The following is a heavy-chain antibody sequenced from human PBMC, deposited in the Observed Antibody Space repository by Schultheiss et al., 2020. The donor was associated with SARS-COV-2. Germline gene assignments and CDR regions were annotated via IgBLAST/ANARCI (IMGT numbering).Heavy chain of an antibody. CDR1: GGTFSSYA. J-gene: IGHJ3*02. V-gene: IGHV1-69*13. D-gene: IGHD1-26*01. Sequence: SVKVSCKASGGTFSSYAISWVRQAPGQGLEWMGGIIPIFGTANYAQKFQGRVTITADESTSTAYMELRSLRSDDTAVYYCARVFRGSPYAFDIWGQGTMVTVSS. CDR2: IIPIFGTA. CDR3: ARVFRGSPYAFDI.